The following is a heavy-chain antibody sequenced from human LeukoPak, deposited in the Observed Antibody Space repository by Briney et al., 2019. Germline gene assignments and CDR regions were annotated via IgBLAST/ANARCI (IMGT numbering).Heavy chain of an antibody. CDR3: ARGVQGGYAQYYFDY. Sequence: GRSRRLCCAASGFTFSSYGMHWVRQAPGKGLEWVAVIWYDGSNKYYADSVKGRFTISRDNSKNTLYLQMNSLRAEDTAVYYCARGVQGGYAQYYFDYWGQGTLVTVSS. D-gene: IGHD5-12*01. CDR1: GFTFSSYG. CDR2: IWYDGSNK. J-gene: IGHJ4*02. V-gene: IGHV3-33*01.